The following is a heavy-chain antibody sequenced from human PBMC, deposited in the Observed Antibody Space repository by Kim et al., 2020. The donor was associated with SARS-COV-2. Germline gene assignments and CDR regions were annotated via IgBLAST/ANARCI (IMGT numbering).Heavy chain of an antibody. V-gene: IGHV3-15*01. D-gene: IGHD3-16*01. CDR3: TTDQGMITFGGR. Sequence: DYAPPVKGRFTSSRDDSKNTLYLQMNSLKTEDTAVYYCTTDQGMITFGGRRGQGTLVTVSS. J-gene: IGHJ4*02.